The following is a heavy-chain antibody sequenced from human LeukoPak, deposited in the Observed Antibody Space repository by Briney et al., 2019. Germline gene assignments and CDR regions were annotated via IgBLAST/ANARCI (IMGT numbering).Heavy chain of an antibody. J-gene: IGHJ4*02. CDR1: GGSISSSSYY. V-gene: IGHV4-39*01. Sequence: KPSETLSLTCTVSGGSISSSSYYWGWIRQPPGKGLEWIGSIYYSGSTYYNPSLKSRVTISVDTSKNQFSLKLSSVTAADTAVYYCARLSEFLVRSVLTYYFDYWGQGTLVTVSS. CDR2: IYYSGST. D-gene: IGHD6-13*01. CDR3: ARLSEFLVRSVLTYYFDY.